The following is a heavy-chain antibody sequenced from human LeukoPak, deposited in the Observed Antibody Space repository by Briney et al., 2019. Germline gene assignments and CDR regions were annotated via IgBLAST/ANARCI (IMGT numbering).Heavy chain of an antibody. CDR1: GGSISSYY. CDR2: IYYSGST. CDR3: ARDSGKLGFDY. J-gene: IGHJ4*02. Sequence: PSETLSLTCSVSGGSISSYYWSWIRQPPGKGLEWIGYIYYSGSTNYNPSLKSRVTISVDTSKNQFSLKLSSVTAADTAVYHCARDSGKLGFDYWGQGTLVTVSS. D-gene: IGHD7-27*01. V-gene: IGHV4-59*01.